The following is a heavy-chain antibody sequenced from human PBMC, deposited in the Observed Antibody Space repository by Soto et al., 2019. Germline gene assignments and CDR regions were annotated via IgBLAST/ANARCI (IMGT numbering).Heavy chain of an antibody. CDR3: ARVDVVVAADAFDI. D-gene: IGHD2-15*01. J-gene: IGHJ3*02. CDR1: EFTFSNFG. CDR2: IYDDGSNE. V-gene: IGHV3-33*01. Sequence: QVQLVESGGGLVQPGRSLRLSCAASEFTFSNFGMHWVRQAPGKGLEWVAVIYDDGSNEYYADSVKGRFTISRDNSKNTLYLQMNSLRAEDKAVYYCARVDVVVAADAFDIWGQGTRVTVSS.